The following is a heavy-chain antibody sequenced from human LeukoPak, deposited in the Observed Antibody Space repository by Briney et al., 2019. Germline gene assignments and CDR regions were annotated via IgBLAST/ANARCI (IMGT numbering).Heavy chain of an antibody. CDR2: IYYTGST. CDR1: GGSISRDY. J-gene: IGHJ4*02. D-gene: IGHD6-13*01. CDR3: ARDRPGGSSLDY. Sequence: SETLSLTCTVSGGSISRDYWSWIRQPPGKGLEWIGYIYYTGSTNYNPSLKSRDTISVDTSKNQFSLKLSSVTAADTAVYYCARDRPGGSSLDYWGQGTLVTVSS. V-gene: IGHV4-59*01.